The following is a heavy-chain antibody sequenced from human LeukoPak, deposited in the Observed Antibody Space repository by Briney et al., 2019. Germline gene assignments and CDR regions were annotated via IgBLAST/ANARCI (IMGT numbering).Heavy chain of an antibody. D-gene: IGHD4-23*01. CDR2: IHSDGRST. V-gene: IGHV3-74*01. J-gene: IGHJ4*02. CDR1: GFTFSTYW. CDR3: AKDISWGGNSGDY. Sequence: GGSLRLSCAASGFTFSTYWMHWVRQAPGKGLVWVSRIHSDGRSTSYADSVNGRFTISRDNAKNTLYMQMNSLRAEDTAVYYCAKDISWGGNSGDYWGQGTLVTVSS.